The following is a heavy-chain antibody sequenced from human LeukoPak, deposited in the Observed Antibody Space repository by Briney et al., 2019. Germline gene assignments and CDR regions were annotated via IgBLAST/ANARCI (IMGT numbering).Heavy chain of an antibody. J-gene: IGHJ5*02. CDR1: GGTFSSYA. Sequence: SVKVSYKASGGTFSSYAISWVRQAPGQGLEWMGGIIPIFGTANYAQKFQGRVTITADESTSTAYMELSSLRSEDTAVYYCARDRPYTVTTSKAWFDPWGQGTLVTVSS. D-gene: IGHD4-17*01. V-gene: IGHV1-69*13. CDR2: IIPIFGTA. CDR3: ARDRPYTVTTSKAWFDP.